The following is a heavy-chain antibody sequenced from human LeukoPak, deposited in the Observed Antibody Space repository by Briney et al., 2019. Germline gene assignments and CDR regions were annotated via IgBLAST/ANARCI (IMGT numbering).Heavy chain of an antibody. Sequence: SETLSLTCTVSGGSIGGYFWSWLRQPPGKGLEWVGWIFYNGNTNYNSSLKSRLTMPVDASKNQFYLKLNSVTAADTAVYYCARYSSDHDGRHFEFWGQGILVTVSS. J-gene: IGHJ4*02. CDR1: GGSIGGYF. CDR2: IFYNGNT. CDR3: ARYSSDHDGRHFEF. D-gene: IGHD2-21*01. V-gene: IGHV4-59*01.